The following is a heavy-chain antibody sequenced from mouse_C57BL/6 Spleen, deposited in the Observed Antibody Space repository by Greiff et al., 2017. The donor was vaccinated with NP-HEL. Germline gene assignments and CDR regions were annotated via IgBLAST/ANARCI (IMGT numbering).Heavy chain of an antibody. CDR2: IHPNSGST. J-gene: IGHJ2*01. V-gene: IGHV1-64*01. D-gene: IGHD1-1*01. CDR1: GYTFTSYW. CDR3: ARGGDYGSRTGFDY. Sequence: QVQLQQPGAELVKPGASVKLSCKASGYTFTSYWMHWVKQRPGQGLEWIGMIHPNSGSTNYNEKFKSKATLTVDKSSSTAYMQLSSLTSEDSAVYYCARGGDYGSRTGFDYWGQGTTLTVSS.